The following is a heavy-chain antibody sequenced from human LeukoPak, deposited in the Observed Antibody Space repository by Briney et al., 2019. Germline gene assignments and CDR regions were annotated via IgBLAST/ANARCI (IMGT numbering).Heavy chain of an antibody. D-gene: IGHD3-22*01. CDR2: FDPEDGET. Sequence: ASVKVSCKVSGYTLTELSMHWVRQAPGKGLEWMGGFDPEDGETIYAQKFQGRVTMTEDTSTDTAYMELSSLRSEDTAVYYCATDRPGDYYDSSGYTFDYWGQGTLVTVSS. J-gene: IGHJ4*02. V-gene: IGHV1-24*01. CDR1: GYTLTELS. CDR3: ATDRPGDYYDSSGYTFDY.